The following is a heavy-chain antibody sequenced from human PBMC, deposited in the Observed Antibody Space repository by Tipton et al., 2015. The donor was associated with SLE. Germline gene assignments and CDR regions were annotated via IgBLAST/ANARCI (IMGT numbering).Heavy chain of an antibody. Sequence: TLSLTCTVSGGSISGHYWSWIRQTPGKGLEWIAYIYHSGSTNYNPSLKSRVTISEDRSKNQFSLKLRSVTAADTAVYYCARAEGSWDAFDIWGQGTKVIVSS. CDR3: ARAEGSWDAFDI. CDR2: IYHSGST. V-gene: IGHV4-59*11. J-gene: IGHJ3*02. CDR1: GGSISGHY. D-gene: IGHD2-15*01.